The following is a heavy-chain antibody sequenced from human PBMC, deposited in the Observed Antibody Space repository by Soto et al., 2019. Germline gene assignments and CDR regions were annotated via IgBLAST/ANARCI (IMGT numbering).Heavy chain of an antibody. CDR2: IYSGGST. D-gene: IGHD6-19*01. V-gene: IGHV3-53*05. Sequence: GGSLRLSCAASGFTVSSNYMSWVRQAPGKGLEWVSVIYSGGSTYYADSVKGRFTISRDNSKNTLYLHMSSLRAEDTAVYYCVKDRSIAVAVKYYFDHWGQGTLVTVSS. CDR3: VKDRSIAVAVKYYFDH. CDR1: GFTVSSNY. J-gene: IGHJ4*02.